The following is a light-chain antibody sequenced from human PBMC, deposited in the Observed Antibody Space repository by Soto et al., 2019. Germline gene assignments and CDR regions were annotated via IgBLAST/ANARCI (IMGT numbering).Light chain of an antibody. CDR1: QYVGSS. CDR3: QQYGSYSPWT. CDR2: KAS. V-gene: IGKV1-5*03. Sequence: DIQMTQSPATLSASVGDRVTITCRASQYVGSSLAWYQQKAGNAPKLLIYKASTLRSGVPSRFSASASGTEFTLIISSLQPDDFAAYYCQQYGSYSPWTFGQGTRVEI. J-gene: IGKJ1*01.